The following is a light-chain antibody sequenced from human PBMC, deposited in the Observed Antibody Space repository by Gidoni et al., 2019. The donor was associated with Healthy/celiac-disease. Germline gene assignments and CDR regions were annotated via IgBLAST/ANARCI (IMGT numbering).Light chain of an antibody. J-gene: IGKJ2*01. CDR2: GAS. CDR3: QQYNNWPPYT. Sequence: EIVMPQSPATLSVSPGERATLSCRASQSVSSNSAWYQQKPGQAPRLLIYGASTRATGIPARFSGSGSGTEFTLTISSLQSEDFAVYYCQQYNNWPPYTFGQGTKLEIK. CDR1: QSVSSN. V-gene: IGKV3-15*01.